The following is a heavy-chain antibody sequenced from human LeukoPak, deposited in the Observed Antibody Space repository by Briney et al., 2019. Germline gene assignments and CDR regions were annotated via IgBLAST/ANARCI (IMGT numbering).Heavy chain of an antibody. CDR1: GGSISSYY. D-gene: IGHD2-8*01. CDR2: IYTSGST. Sequence: PSETLSLTCTVSGGSISSYYWSWIRQPAGKGLEWIGRIYTSGSTNYNPSLKSRVTMSVDTSKNQFSLKLSSVTAADTAVYYCARDVPGDCTNGVCYVNYYYYMDVWGKGTTVTVSS. V-gene: IGHV4-4*07. J-gene: IGHJ6*03. CDR3: ARDVPGDCTNGVCYVNYYYYMDV.